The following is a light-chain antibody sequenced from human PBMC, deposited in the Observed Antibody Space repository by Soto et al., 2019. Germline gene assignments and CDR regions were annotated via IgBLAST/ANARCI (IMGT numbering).Light chain of an antibody. Sequence: EIVLTQSPATLSLSPGERATLSCRASQSVSSYLAWYQQKPGQAPRLLIYDASNRATGIPARFSGSGSGTDFALTISSLEPEDFAVYYCQHQSNWPREVTFGPGTKVDIK. J-gene: IGKJ3*01. CDR2: DAS. V-gene: IGKV3-11*01. CDR3: QHQSNWPREVT. CDR1: QSVSSY.